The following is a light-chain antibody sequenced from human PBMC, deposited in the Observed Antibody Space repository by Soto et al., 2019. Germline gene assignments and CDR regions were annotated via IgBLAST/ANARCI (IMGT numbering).Light chain of an antibody. Sequence: EHVLTPSPGTLSLSPGVSASLSCRVGQRVSSFLFGWYQQSRGQAPRLLICAASPTATGIAARFSCSGSGTGLTFTISSLEPGEIAVYYSKQNGSTRSTFGQGTKV. CDR1: QRVSSFL. V-gene: IGKV3-20*01. CDR2: AAS. CDR3: KQNGSTRST. J-gene: IGKJ1*01.